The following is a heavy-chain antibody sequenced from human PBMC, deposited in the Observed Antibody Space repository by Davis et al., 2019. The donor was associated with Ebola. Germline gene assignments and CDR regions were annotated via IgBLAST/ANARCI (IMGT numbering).Heavy chain of an antibody. CDR2: ISSSSSYI. V-gene: IGHV3-21*04. J-gene: IGHJ6*02. Sequence: PGGSLRLSCAASGFTFSSYEMNWVRQAPGKGLEWVSSISSSSSYIYYADSVKGRFTISRDNSKNTLYLQMNSLRAEDTAVYYCAKPIDIVVVPAARFYYGMDVWGQGTTVTVSS. CDR3: AKPIDIVVVPAARFYYGMDV. D-gene: IGHD2-2*01. CDR1: GFTFSSYE.